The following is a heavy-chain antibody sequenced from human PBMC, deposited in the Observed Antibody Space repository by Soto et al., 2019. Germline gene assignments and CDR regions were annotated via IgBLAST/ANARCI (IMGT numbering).Heavy chain of an antibody. J-gene: IGHJ4*02. CDR3: ARTTAVPNTLRSRYFFDY. CDR1: GGSVSDKTYY. Sequence: SETLSLTCSVSGGSVSDKTYYWSWIRQPPGKRLEWIGYVYYSGTTNYNPPLKSRVTISVDLSKNRFSLRLSSVTTADTALYYCARTTAVPNTLRSRYFFDYWGQGTLVTVSS. V-gene: IGHV4-61*01. D-gene: IGHD4-17*01. CDR2: VYYSGTT.